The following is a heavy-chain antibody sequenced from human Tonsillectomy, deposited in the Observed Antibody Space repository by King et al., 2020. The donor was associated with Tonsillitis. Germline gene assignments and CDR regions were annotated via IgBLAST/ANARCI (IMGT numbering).Heavy chain of an antibody. CDR2: IYYSGST. D-gene: IGHD5-18*01. V-gene: IGHV4-59*01. J-gene: IGHJ6*03. CDR1: GGSISSYY. CDR3: ASLTAMVPYYYYYMDV. Sequence: VPLQESGPGLVKPSETLSLTCTFSGGSISSYYWSWIRQPPGKGLEWVGYIYYSGSTNYNPSLKSRVTISVDTSKNQFSLKLGSVTAADTAVYYCASLTAMVPYYYYYMDVWGKGTTVTVSS.